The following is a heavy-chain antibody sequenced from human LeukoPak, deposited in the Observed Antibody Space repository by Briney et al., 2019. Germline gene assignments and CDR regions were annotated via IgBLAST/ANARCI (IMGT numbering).Heavy chain of an antibody. Sequence: SETLSLTCTVSGGSISSYYWSWIRQPPGKGLEWIGYIYYSGSTNYNPSLKSRVTISVDTSKNQFSLKLSSVTAADTAVYYCARALYSSSWYDYWGQGTLVTVSS. V-gene: IGHV4-59*01. CDR3: ARALYSSSWYDY. CDR1: GGSISSYY. J-gene: IGHJ4*02. D-gene: IGHD6-13*01. CDR2: IYYSGST.